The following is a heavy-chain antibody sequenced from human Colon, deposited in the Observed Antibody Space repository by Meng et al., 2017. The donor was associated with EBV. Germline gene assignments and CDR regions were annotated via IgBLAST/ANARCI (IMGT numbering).Heavy chain of an antibody. Sequence: QVPLQGAGPGLVPPSPTLSPTCTVSGGSISSGDYYWSWIRQPPGKGLEWIGYIYYSGSTYSNASLKSRVTISIDRSKNQFSLKLSSVTAADTAVYYCARDRKHYGERGWFDPWGQGTLVTVSS. J-gene: IGHJ5*02. CDR1: GGSISSGDYY. V-gene: IGHV4-30-4*01. CDR2: IYYSGST. CDR3: ARDRKHYGERGWFDP. D-gene: IGHD4-17*01.